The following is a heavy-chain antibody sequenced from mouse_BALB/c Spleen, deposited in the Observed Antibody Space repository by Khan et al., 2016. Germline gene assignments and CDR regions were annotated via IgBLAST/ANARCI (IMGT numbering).Heavy chain of an antibody. D-gene: IGHD1-1*01. CDR2: ISYSGST. Sequence: EVQLQESGPGLVKPSQSLSLTCTVTGYSITSVYAWNWIRQFPGNKLEWMGYISYSGSTSYNPSLKSRISITRDTSKNQFFLQLNSVTTEDTATXYFSGDYYRSSFFAYWGQGTLVTVSA. V-gene: IGHV3-2*02. CDR1: GYSITSVYA. CDR3: SGDYYRSSFFAY. J-gene: IGHJ3*01.